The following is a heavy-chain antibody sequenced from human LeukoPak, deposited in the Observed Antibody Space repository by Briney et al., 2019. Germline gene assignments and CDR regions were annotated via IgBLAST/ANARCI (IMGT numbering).Heavy chain of an antibody. CDR2: IYDSGTT. D-gene: IGHD3-9*01. J-gene: IGHJ4*02. CDR1: GATINSYY. CDR3: ARLSKGRYFDYIFDY. V-gene: IGHV4-59*08. Sequence: SETLSLTCTVSGATINSYYWNWIRQSPGKGLEWIGHIYDSGTTKYNPSLKGRVNISVDTSKSQVSLKMTSVTAADTAVYYCARLSKGRYFDYIFDYWGQGTLVTVSS.